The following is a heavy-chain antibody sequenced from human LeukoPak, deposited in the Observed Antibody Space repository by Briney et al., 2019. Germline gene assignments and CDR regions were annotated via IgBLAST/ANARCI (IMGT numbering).Heavy chain of an antibody. D-gene: IGHD3-10*01. V-gene: IGHV1-69*13. CDR1: GGTFSSYA. Sequence: RASVKVSCKASGGTFSSYAISWVRQAPGQGLEWMGGIIPIFGTASYAQKFQGRVTITADESTSTAYMELSSLRSEDTAVYYCARGDVVRGTQYYFDYWGQGTLVTVSS. CDR3: ARGDVVRGTQYYFDY. CDR2: IIPIFGTA. J-gene: IGHJ4*02.